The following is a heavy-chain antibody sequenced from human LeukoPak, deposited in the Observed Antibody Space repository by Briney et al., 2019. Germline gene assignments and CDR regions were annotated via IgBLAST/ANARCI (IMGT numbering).Heavy chain of an antibody. D-gene: IGHD3-22*01. J-gene: IGHJ4*02. CDR3: AKGLPLFYYDSSGPIDY. CDR1: GFTFSNYA. V-gene: IGHV3-30*07. CDR2: ISSDGSTT. Sequence: GGSLRLSCAASGFTFSNYAMHWVRQAPGKGLEWVAVISSDGSTTYYADSVKGRFTISRDNSKNTLYLQVNSLRAEDTAVYYCAKGLPLFYYDSSGPIDYWGQGTLVTVSS.